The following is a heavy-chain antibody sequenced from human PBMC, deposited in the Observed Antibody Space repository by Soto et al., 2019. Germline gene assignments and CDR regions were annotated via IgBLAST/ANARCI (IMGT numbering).Heavy chain of an antibody. Sequence: SLTCAVYGGSFSGYYWSLIRQPPGKGLEWIGEINHSGSTNYNPSLKSRVTISVDTSKNQFSLKLSSVTAADTAVYYCARGPGGSGDVWGQGTTVTVSS. CDR2: INHSGST. J-gene: IGHJ6*02. D-gene: IGHD3-10*01. V-gene: IGHV4-34*01. CDR1: GGSFSGYY. CDR3: ARGPGGSGDV.